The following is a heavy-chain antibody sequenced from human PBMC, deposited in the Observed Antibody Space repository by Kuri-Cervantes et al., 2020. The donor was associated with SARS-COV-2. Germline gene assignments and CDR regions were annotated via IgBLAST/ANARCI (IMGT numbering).Heavy chain of an antibody. J-gene: IGHJ4*02. CDR3: ARDNVLFSGSGFDL. CDR2: MYYSGIT. Sequence: SETLSLTCTVPGGSISSYYWSWIRQPPGKGLEWIGYMYYSGITNYDPSLKSRVTISVDTSKNQLSLKLSAVTAADTAVYYCARDNVLFSGSGFDLWGQGILVTVSS. V-gene: IGHV4-59*01. D-gene: IGHD1-26*01. CDR1: GGSISSYY.